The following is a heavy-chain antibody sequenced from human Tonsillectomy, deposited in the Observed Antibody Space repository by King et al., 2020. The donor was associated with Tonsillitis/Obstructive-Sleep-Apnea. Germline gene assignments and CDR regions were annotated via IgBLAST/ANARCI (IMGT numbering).Heavy chain of an antibody. Sequence: LQLQESGPGLVKPSETLSLTCTVSGGSISSGSFFWGWVRQPPGKALECIGTIYDSGSTYYNQSLKSRVTMAVDTSKNQFSLKLSSVTAADTAVYYCARHWSIPQYFDYWGQGTLVTVSS. J-gene: IGHJ4*02. CDR3: ARHWSIPQYFDY. CDR2: IYDSGST. V-gene: IGHV4-39*01. D-gene: IGHD2-2*02. CDR1: GGSISSGSFF.